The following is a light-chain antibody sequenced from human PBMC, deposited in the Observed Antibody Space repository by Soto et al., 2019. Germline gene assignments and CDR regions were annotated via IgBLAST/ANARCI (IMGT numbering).Light chain of an antibody. CDR2: AAS. CDR3: QQSYSTPRT. J-gene: IGKJ1*01. CDR1: QTINSY. Sequence: DIQMTQSPSSLSASVGDRVTITCRASQTINSYLNWYQHKPGKAPKLLIYAASSLQGGVPSRFSGSGSGTDFTLIISTLQPEDFATYYCQQSYSTPRTFGQGTKVEVK. V-gene: IGKV1-39*01.